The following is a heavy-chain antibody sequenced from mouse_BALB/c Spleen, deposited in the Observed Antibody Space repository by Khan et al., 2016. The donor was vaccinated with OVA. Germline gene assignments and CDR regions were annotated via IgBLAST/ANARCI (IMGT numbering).Heavy chain of an antibody. Sequence: LVESGASVKISCKASGSIFTDYYMNWVKQKPGQGLDWIGWIYPGRGNTNYNEKLKGKATLTVDTSSTTAYIPLTSLTSEDTAVYFCARGNYYGSTSWFGYWGQGTLVTVST. CDR3: ARGNYYGSTSWFGY. CDR2: IYPGRGNT. V-gene: IGHV1-84*02. CDR1: GSIFTDYY. J-gene: IGHJ3*01. D-gene: IGHD1-1*01.